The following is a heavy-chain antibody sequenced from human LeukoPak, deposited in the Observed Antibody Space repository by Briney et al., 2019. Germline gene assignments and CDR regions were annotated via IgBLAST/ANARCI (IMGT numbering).Heavy chain of an antibody. CDR2: INPNSGDT. CDR1: GYTFTGYY. CDR3: AREGTYYYDSGSYYNPFDY. J-gene: IGHJ4*02. V-gene: IGHV1-2*02. D-gene: IGHD3-10*01. Sequence: ASVKVSCKASGYTFTGYYLHWVRQAPGQGLEWMGWINPNSGDTHFAQKFQGRVTMTWDTSISTAYMGLSRLRSDDTAVYYCAREGTYYYDSGSYYNPFDYWGQGTLVTVSS.